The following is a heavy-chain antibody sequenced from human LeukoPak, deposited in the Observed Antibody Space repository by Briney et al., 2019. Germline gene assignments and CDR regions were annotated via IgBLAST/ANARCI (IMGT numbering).Heavy chain of an antibody. CDR2: IYTSGST. J-gene: IGHJ4*02. D-gene: IGHD2-21*02. Sequence: ASETLSLTCTVSGGSISSGSYYWSWIRQPAGKGLEWIGRIYTSGSTNYNPSLKSRVTISVDTSKNQFSLKLSSVTAADTAVYYCARGGYCGGDCYFYYWGQGTLVTVSS. V-gene: IGHV4-61*02. CDR1: GGSISSGSYY. CDR3: ARGGYCGGDCYFYY.